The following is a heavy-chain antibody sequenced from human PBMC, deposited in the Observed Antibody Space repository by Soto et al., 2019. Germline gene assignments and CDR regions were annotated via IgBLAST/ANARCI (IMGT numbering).Heavy chain of an antibody. V-gene: IGHV4-39*01. CDR1: GGSIGSSSYY. J-gene: IGHJ4*02. Sequence: SETLSLTCTVSGGSIGSSSYYWGWIRQPPGKGLEWIGSIYYSGSTYYNPSLKSRVTISVDTSKNQFSLKLSSVTAADTAVYYCARHFVTPYYFDYWGQGTLVTVSS. D-gene: IGHD2-15*01. CDR2: IYYSGST. CDR3: ARHFVTPYYFDY.